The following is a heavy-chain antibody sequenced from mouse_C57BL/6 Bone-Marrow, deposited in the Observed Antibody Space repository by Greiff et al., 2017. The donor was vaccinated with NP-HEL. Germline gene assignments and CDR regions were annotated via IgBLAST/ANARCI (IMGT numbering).Heavy chain of an antibody. D-gene: IGHD3-3*01. CDR3: ARCGWSWFAY. V-gene: IGHV5-16*01. CDR2: INYDGSST. J-gene: IGHJ3*01. Sequence: EVQLVESEGGLVQPGSSMKLSCTASGFTFSDYYMAWVRQVPEKGLEWVANINYDGSSTYYLDSLKSRFIISRDNAKNILYLQMSSLKSEDTATYYCARCGWSWFAYWGQGTLVTVSA. CDR1: GFTFSDYY.